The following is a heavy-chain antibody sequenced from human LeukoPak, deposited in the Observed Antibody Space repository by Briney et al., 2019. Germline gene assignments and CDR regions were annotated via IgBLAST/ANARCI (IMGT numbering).Heavy chain of an antibody. Sequence: PGGSLRLSCAASGFTFSSYSMNWVRQAPGKGLEWVANIKQDGSGEYYVDSVKGRFTISRDNAKNSLYLQMNSLRAEDTAVYYCARVGLLMVYAPTDYWGQGTLVTVSS. D-gene: IGHD2-8*01. J-gene: IGHJ4*02. CDR1: GFTFSSYS. V-gene: IGHV3-7*01. CDR3: ARVGLLMVYAPTDY. CDR2: IKQDGSGE.